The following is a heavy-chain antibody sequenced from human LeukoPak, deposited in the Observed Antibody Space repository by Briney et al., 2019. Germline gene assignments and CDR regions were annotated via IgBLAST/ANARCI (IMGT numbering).Heavy chain of an antibody. CDR1: GGSISGFY. J-gene: IGHJ4*02. CDR3: ARDYSKGGGFDF. V-gene: IGHV4-59*01. CDR2: MDKSGST. Sequence: PSETLSLTCSVSGGSISGFYWSWIRQPPGKELEWIGYMDKSGSTTYNPPLKSRVTISVDTSKNQFSLRLSPVTAADTAVYYCARDYSKGGGFDFWGQGTLVTVSS. D-gene: IGHD4-11*01.